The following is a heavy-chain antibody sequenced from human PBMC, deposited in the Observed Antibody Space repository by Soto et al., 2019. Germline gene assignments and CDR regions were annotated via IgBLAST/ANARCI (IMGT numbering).Heavy chain of an antibody. CDR2: IIPIFGKA. V-gene: IGHV1-69*13. J-gene: IGHJ6*02. CDR1: GGTFSRSA. Sequence: GASVKVSCKASGGTFSRSAISWVRQAPGQGLAWMGGIIPIFGKAKYAQKFQGRVTITADESTSTAYMELSSLRSEDTSVYYCARVPREPLTTNYYYFDGMDVWGQGTTVTVSS. CDR3: ARVPREPLTTNYYYFDGMDV. D-gene: IGHD1-26*01.